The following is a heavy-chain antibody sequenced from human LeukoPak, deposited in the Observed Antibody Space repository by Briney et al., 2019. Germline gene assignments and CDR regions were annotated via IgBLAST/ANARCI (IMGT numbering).Heavy chain of an antibody. CDR3: ARTVAGTGQIDY. D-gene: IGHD6-19*01. Sequence: SVKVSCKASGGTFSSYAISWVRQAPGQGLEWMGRIIPILGIANYAQKFQGRVTITADKSTSTAYMELSSLRSEDTAVYYCARTVAGTGQIDYWGQGTLVTVSS. CDR1: GGTFSSYA. CDR2: IIPILGIA. V-gene: IGHV1-69*04. J-gene: IGHJ4*02.